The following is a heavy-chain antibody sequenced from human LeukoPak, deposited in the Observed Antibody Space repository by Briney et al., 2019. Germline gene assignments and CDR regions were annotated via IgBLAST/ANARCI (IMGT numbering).Heavy chain of an antibody. D-gene: IGHD6-13*01. CDR2: ISSTGSTI. V-gene: IGHV3-48*03. CDR3: AALRRQLVDY. Sequence: GGSLRLSCAASGFTFSSYEMNWVRQAPGKGLEWVSYISSTGSTIFSADSVKGRFTISRDNAKNSLYLHMNSLRADDTAVYYCAALRRQLVDYWGQGALVTVSS. CDR1: GFTFSSYE. J-gene: IGHJ4*02.